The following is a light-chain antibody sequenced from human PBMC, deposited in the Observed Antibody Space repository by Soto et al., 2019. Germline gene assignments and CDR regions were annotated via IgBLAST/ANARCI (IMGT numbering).Light chain of an antibody. CDR3: QHYKA. J-gene: IGKJ4*01. CDR2: GAS. V-gene: IGKV3-20*01. Sequence: EIVLTQSPGTLSLSPGERATLSCRASQSVSDSFIAWYQQRPGQAPRLLIYGASQRATGIPDRFRGSGSGTHFSLNINRLEPEDFAVYYCQHYKAFGGGTKVDIK. CDR1: QSVSDSF.